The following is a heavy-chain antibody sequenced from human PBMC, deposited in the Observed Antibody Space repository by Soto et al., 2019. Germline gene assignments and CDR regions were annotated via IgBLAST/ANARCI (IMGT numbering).Heavy chain of an antibody. J-gene: IGHJ4*02. CDR1: GFSLSTTGVG. Sequence: QITLKESGPTLVKPTQTLTLTCSFSGFSLSTTGVGVGWLRQPPGKALEWLALVYWDDDKRYSPSLKTSLTITKDTSKNQVVLALTKMDPVDTATYYCVYRAEPRRGGYYFDYWGQGTLVTVSS. D-gene: IGHD1-26*01. V-gene: IGHV2-5*02. CDR2: VYWDDDK. CDR3: VYRAEPRRGGYYFDY.